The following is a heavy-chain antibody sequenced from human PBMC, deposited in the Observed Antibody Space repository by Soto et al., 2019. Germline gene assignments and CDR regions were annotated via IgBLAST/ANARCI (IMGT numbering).Heavy chain of an antibody. CDR3: ARDRALELGDY. D-gene: IGHD1-26*01. V-gene: IGHV1-18*01. CDR2: ISTYNGNT. CDR1: GYTFTTYG. Sequence: QVQLVQSGAEVKRPGASVKVSCKASGYTFTTYGVSWVRQAPGQGLEWMGWISTYNGNTNYAQNLQGRVTMTTDTSTSTTYMEMRSLRSDDTAVYYCARDRALELGDYWGQGTLVTVSS. J-gene: IGHJ4*02.